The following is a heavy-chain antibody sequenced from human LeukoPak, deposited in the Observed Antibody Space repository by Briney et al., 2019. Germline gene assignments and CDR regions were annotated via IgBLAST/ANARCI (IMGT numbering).Heavy chain of an antibody. Sequence: SETLSLTCAVSGGSISSYYRSWIRPPPGEGLEWIGYIYYSGSTTYNPSLKSRVTISVDTSKNQFSLKLSSVTAADTAVYYCARHYRGGYDSSGYYFDYWGQGTLVTVSS. CDR2: IYYSGST. D-gene: IGHD3-22*01. CDR1: GGSISSYY. V-gene: IGHV4-59*08. CDR3: ARHYRGGYDSSGYYFDY. J-gene: IGHJ4*02.